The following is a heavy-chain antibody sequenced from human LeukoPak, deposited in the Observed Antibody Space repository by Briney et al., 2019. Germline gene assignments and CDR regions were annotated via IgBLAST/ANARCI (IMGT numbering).Heavy chain of an antibody. CDR3: AGGPKY. CDR2: IKQDGSEK. Sequence: PGGSLRLSCAASGFTFSSYAMTWVRQAPGKGLEWVANIKQDGSEKYYVDSVKGRFTISRDNAKNSLYLQMNSLRDEETAVYYCAGGPKYWGRGTLVTVSS. V-gene: IGHV3-7*04. J-gene: IGHJ4*02. CDR1: GFTFSSYA.